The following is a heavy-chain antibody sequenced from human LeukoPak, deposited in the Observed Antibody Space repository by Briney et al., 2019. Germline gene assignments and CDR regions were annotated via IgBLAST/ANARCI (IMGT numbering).Heavy chain of an antibody. CDR2: THNSGRT. V-gene: IGHV4-59*08. CDR1: GDSITNYY. D-gene: IGHD6-19*01. J-gene: IGHJ5*02. Sequence: SETLSLTCSVSGDSITNYYWSWIRQPPGKGLEWIGYTHNSGRTNYDPSLKSRLTISIDTSRNEFSMKLNSVTAADTAVYYCARHVATTGWLTWFDPWGQGTLVTVSS. CDR3: ARHVATTGWLTWFDP.